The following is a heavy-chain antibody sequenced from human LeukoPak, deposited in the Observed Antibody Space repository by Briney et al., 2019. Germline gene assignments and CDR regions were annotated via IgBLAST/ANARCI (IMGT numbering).Heavy chain of an antibody. CDR1: GFTFSDYY. Sequence: GGSLRLSCAASGFTFSDYYMSWIRQAPGKGLEWVSYISDSGSIKYYAESVKGRLSISRDNAKNSVDLQMNSLRVEDTAVYYCAREGRGDWGRYFDFWGRGTLVTVSS. CDR3: AREGRGDWGRYFDF. D-gene: IGHD2-21*02. CDR2: ISDSGSIK. J-gene: IGHJ2*01. V-gene: IGHV3-11*04.